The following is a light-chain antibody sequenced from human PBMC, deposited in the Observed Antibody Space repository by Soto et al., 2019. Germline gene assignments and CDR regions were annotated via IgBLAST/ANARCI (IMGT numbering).Light chain of an antibody. J-gene: IGKJ5*01. CDR3: QKYNSVPIT. CDR1: QGISNN. V-gene: IGKV1-27*01. Sequence: DIQMTQSPSSLSASVEDRVTITCRASQGISNNLAWYQQKPGKVPKLLIYAASTLQSGVPSRFSGSGSGTDFTLTISSLQPEDVATYYCQKYNSVPITFGQGTRLEIK. CDR2: AAS.